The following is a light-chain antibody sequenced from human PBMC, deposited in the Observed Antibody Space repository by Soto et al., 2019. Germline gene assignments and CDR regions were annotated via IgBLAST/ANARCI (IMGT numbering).Light chain of an antibody. J-gene: IGKJ1*01. CDR1: QSVTSNY. V-gene: IGKV3-20*01. CDR3: QQYAGSPPWT. Sequence: EIVLTQSPGTLSLSPGERATLSCRASQSVTSNYLAWYQQKPGQAPRLLIYGSYRRATGIPDRFSGSGSGTDFSLTIGRLEPEDFAVYYCQQYAGSPPWTFGQGTKVDIK. CDR2: GSY.